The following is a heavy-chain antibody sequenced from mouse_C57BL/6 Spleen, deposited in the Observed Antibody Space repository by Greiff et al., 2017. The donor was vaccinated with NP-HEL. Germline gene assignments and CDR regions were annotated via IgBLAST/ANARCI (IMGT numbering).Heavy chain of an antibody. Sequence: QVQLQQPGAELVRPGSSVKLSCKASGYTFTRSWLDWVKQRPGQGLEWIGNIYPSDSETHYNQKFKDKAALTVDKSSSTAYMQLSSLTSEDSAVYYCARRGFDYWGQGTTLTVSS. V-gene: IGHV1-61*01. CDR2: IYPSDSET. CDR3: ARRGFDY. J-gene: IGHJ2*01. CDR1: GYTFTRSW.